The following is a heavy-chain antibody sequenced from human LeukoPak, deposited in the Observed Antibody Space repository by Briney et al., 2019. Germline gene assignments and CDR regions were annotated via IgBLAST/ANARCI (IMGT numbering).Heavy chain of an antibody. CDR2: ITTNGNSI. V-gene: IGHV3-48*03. J-gene: IGHJ4*02. D-gene: IGHD6-19*01. Sequence: GGSLRLSCAASGFPFSSYGMPWVRQAPGKGLEWVSLITTNGNSIYYADSVRGRFTISRDDAKNSLYLQINSLRAEDTAVYYCARERAVANIGQLSPFHYCGQGTLVTVSS. CDR3: ARERAVANIGQLSPFHY. CDR1: GFPFSSYG.